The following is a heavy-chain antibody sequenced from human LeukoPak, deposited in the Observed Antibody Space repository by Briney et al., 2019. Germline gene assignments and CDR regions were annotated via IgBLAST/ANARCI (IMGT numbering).Heavy chain of an antibody. J-gene: IGHJ3*02. CDR2: IRGISNYI. Sequence: PGGSLRLSCAAAGFTFSNYGLSWVRQGPGKGLEWVSSIRGISNYIYADSVKGRFTISRDNAKNSLYLQMNSLRAEDTAVYYCARDRREGIVATVDGFDIWGQGTMVTVSS. CDR3: ARDRREGIVATVDGFDI. CDR1: GFTFSNYG. D-gene: IGHD5-12*01. V-gene: IGHV3-21*01.